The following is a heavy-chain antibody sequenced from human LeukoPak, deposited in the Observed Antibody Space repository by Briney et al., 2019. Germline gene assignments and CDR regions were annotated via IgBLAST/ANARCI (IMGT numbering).Heavy chain of an antibody. CDR2: ISGSGGST. J-gene: IGHJ4*02. CDR3: AKADSRAYYDFRSGYYTFDY. Sequence: PGGSLRLSCAASGFTFSSYAMSWVRQAPGKRLEWVSAISGSGGSTYYADSVKGRFTISRDNSKNTLYLQMNSLRAEDTAVYYCAKADSRAYYDFRSGYYTFDYWGQGTLVTVSS. CDR1: GFTFSSYA. D-gene: IGHD3-3*01. V-gene: IGHV3-23*01.